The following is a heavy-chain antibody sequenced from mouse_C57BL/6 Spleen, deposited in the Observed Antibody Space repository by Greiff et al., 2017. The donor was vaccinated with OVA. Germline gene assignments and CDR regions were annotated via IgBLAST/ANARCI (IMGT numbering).Heavy chain of an antibody. D-gene: IGHD3-3*01. J-gene: IGHJ4*01. CDR1: GYSITSGYD. V-gene: IGHV3-1*01. CDR2: ISYSGST. CDR3: ARDPGTGAMDY. Sequence: VQLQQSGPGMVKPSQSLSLTCTVTGYSITSGYDWHWIRHFPGNKLEWMGYISYSGSTNYNPFLKSRISITHDTSKNHFFLKLNSVTTEDTATYYCARDPGTGAMDYWGQGTSVTVSS.